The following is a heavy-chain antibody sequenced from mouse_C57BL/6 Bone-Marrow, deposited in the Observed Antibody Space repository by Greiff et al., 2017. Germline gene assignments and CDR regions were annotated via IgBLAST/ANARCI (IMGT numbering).Heavy chain of an antibody. J-gene: IGHJ2*01. CDR1: GYAFSSSW. Sequence: VQLQQSGPELVKPGASVKISCKASGYAFSSSWMNWVKQRPGKGLEWIGRIYPGDGDTTYNGKFKGKATLTADKSSSTAYMQLSSLTSEDSAVYFCARGGPYYGSSFDYWGQGTTLTVSS. V-gene: IGHV1-82*01. CDR3: ARGGPYYGSSFDY. CDR2: IYPGDGDT. D-gene: IGHD1-1*01.